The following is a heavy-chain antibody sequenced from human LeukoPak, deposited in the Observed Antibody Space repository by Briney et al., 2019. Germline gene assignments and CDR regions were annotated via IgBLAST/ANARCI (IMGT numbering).Heavy chain of an antibody. V-gene: IGHV3-9*01. J-gene: IGHJ5*02. D-gene: IGHD6-19*01. CDR3: AKELSAPVAGPLGS. CDR2: ISWNSGSI. CDR1: GFTFDDYA. Sequence: PGGSLRLSCAASGFTFDDYAMHWVRQAPGKGLEWVSGISWNSGSIGYADSVKGRFTISRDNAKNSLYLQMNSLRAEDTTLYYCAKELSAPVAGPLGSWGQGTLVTVSS.